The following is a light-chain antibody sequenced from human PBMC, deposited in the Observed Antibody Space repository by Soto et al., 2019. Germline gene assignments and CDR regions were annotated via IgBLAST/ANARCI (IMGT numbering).Light chain of an antibody. J-gene: IGKJ1*01. V-gene: IGKV1-8*01. Sequence: AIRMTQSPSSFSASTGDRVSITCRASQRISSYLAWYQQKPGKAPNLLIYAASTLQSGVPSRFSGSGSGRDFTLTISRLQSEEFATYYCQQYYTYPPTFGPGTKVEIK. CDR1: QRISSY. CDR2: AAS. CDR3: QQYYTYPPT.